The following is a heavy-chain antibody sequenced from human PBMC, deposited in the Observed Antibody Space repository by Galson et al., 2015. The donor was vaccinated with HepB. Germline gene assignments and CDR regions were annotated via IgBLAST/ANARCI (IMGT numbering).Heavy chain of an antibody. CDR1: GFIFNTYY. V-gene: IGHV3-7*05. CDR3: ARYGSAIGDY. CDR2: IRHDGSQK. J-gene: IGHJ4*02. Sequence: SLRLSCAASGFIFNTYYMSWVRQAPGKGLEWVANIRHDGSQKYYLASVKGRFTISRDNAKNSLYLQMNSLRVEDTGVYYYARYGSAIGDYWGQGSLVTVSS. D-gene: IGHD4-17*01.